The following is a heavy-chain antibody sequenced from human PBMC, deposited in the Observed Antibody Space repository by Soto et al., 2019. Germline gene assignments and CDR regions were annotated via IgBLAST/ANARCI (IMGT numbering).Heavy chain of an antibody. Sequence: EVQLLESGGGLAQPGGSLRLSCAASGFTFSSYAMSWVRQAPGKGLEWVSGISGSGGSTYYADSVKGRFTISRDNSKNTLYLQMNSLRAEDTAVYYCARVVYYDSSGAFLWFDYWGQGTLVTVSS. CDR2: ISGSGGST. V-gene: IGHV3-23*01. CDR1: GFTFSSYA. D-gene: IGHD3-22*01. J-gene: IGHJ4*02. CDR3: ARVVYYDSSGAFLWFDY.